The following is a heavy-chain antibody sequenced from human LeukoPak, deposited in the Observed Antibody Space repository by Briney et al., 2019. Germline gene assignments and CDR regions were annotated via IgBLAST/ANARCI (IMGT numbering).Heavy chain of an antibody. CDR2: ISGSGGST. CDR3: TTDPGFLEWLSHRYWFDP. Sequence: GGSLRLSCAASGFTFSDYYMSWVRQAPGKGLEWVSAISGSGGSTYYADSVKGRFTISRDNSKNTLYLQMNSLKTEDTAVYYCTTDPGFLEWLSHRYWFDPWGQGTLVTVSS. D-gene: IGHD3-3*01. V-gene: IGHV3-23*01. J-gene: IGHJ5*02. CDR1: GFTFSDYY.